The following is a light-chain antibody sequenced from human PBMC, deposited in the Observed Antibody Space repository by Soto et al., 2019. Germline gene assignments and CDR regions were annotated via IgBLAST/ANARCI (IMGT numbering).Light chain of an antibody. Sequence: EIVLKQSPGTLSLSPRERATLSFRASQSVSNSYLAWYQQKPGQAPRLLIYGASSRSTGIPDRFSGSGSGTDFSLTSSRLEPEDFAVYSCQQYVSSPTFGPGTKVDIK. V-gene: IGKV3-20*01. CDR3: QQYVSSPT. CDR1: QSVSNSY. CDR2: GAS. J-gene: IGKJ3*01.